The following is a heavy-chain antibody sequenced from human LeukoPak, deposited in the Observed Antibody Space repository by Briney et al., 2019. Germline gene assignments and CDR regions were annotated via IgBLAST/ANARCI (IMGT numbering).Heavy chain of an antibody. V-gene: IGHV1-2*02. Sequence: ASVTVSCKASGYTFTDYYMHWVRQAPGQGGEGMGWISPNSGGTSYAQKFQGRVTMTRDTSIRTAYMELSSLRSDDTAVYYCARDGNFDYWGQGTLVTVSS. D-gene: IGHD1-26*01. J-gene: IGHJ4*02. CDR3: ARDGNFDY. CDR2: ISPNSGGT. CDR1: GYTFTDYY.